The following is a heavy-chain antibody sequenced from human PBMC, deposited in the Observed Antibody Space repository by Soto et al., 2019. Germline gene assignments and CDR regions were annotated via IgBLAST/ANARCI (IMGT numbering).Heavy chain of an antibody. CDR3: ARERIGTMIVVVTSGFDL. CDR1: GGTFSSYA. J-gene: IGHJ2*01. D-gene: IGHD3-22*01. Sequence: QVQLVQSGAEVKKPGSSVKVSCKASGGTFSSYAISWVRQAPGQGLEWMGGIIPICGTANYAQKFQGRVTITADESTSTAYMELSSLRSEDTAVYYCARERIGTMIVVVTSGFDLWGRGTLVTVSS. V-gene: IGHV1-69*12. CDR2: IIPICGTA.